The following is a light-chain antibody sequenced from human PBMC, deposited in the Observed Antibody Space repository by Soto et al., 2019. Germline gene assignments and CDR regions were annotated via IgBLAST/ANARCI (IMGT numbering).Light chain of an antibody. Sequence: QSALTQPPSASGSPGQSVTISCAGTSSDIGLYNYVSWYQHHPGKAPRLIIYEVSKRPSGVPDRFSGSKSGNTASLTVSGLQAEDEADYYCSLYAGDINFDVFGGGTKLTVL. V-gene: IGLV2-8*01. CDR3: SLYAGDINFDV. CDR1: SSDIGLYNY. CDR2: EVS. J-gene: IGLJ3*02.